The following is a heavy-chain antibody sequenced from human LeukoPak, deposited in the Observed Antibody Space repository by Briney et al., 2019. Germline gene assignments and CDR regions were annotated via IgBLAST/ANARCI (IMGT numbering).Heavy chain of an antibody. CDR2: ISGSDGST. Sequence: GGSLRLSCAASGFTFSSYAMSWVRQASGKGLEWVSAISGSDGSTYYADSVKGRFAISRDNSKNTLYLQMNSLRAEDTAVYYCAKRLTGYIHGAFDIWGQGTMVTVSS. V-gene: IGHV3-23*01. CDR3: AKRLTGYIHGAFDI. D-gene: IGHD3-9*01. CDR1: GFTFSSYA. J-gene: IGHJ3*02.